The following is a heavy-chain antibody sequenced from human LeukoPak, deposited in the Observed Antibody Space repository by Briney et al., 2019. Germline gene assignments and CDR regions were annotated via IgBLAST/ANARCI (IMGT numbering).Heavy chain of an antibody. CDR2: ISGDGGST. CDR1: GFTFDDSA. D-gene: IGHD6-13*01. J-gene: IGHJ6*02. CDR3: AKEGIYYYGMDV. V-gene: IGHV3-43*02. Sequence: GGPLRLSCAAAGFTFDDSAMHWVRQAPGKGLEWVSLISGDGGSTYYADSVKGRFTISRDNSKNSLYLQMNSLTTEDTALYYCAKEGIYYYGMDVWGQGTTVTVSS.